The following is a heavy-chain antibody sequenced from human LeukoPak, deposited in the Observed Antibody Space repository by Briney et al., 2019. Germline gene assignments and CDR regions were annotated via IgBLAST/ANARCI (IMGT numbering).Heavy chain of an antibody. CDR2: IYYSGST. D-gene: IGHD3-16*01. Sequence: SETLFLTCTVSGGSISSHYWSWIRQPPGKGLEWIGYIYYSGSTNYNPSLKSRVTISVDTSKNQFSLKLSSVTAADTAVYYCARDVGGYFDYWGQGTLVTVSS. CDR1: GGSISSHY. V-gene: IGHV4-59*11. CDR3: ARDVGGYFDY. J-gene: IGHJ4*02.